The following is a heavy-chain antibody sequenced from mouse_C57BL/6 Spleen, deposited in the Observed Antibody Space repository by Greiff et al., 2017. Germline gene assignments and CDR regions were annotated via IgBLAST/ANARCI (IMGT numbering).Heavy chain of an antibody. D-gene: IGHD1-1*01. CDR2: INPNNGGT. J-gene: IGHJ1*03. CDR3: AKDYGSSYWYFDV. Sequence: EVQLQQSGPELVKPGASVKISCKASGYTFTDYYMNWVKQSHGKSLEWIGDINPNNGGTSYNQKFKGKATLTVDKSSSTAYMELRGLTSEDSAVYYCAKDYGSSYWYFDVWGTGTTVTVSS. V-gene: IGHV1-26*01. CDR1: GYTFTDYY.